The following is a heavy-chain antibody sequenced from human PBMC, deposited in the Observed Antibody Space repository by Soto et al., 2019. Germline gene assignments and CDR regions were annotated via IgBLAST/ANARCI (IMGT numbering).Heavy chain of an antibody. J-gene: IGHJ4*02. Sequence: EVQLVESGGGLVKPGGSLRLSCVASGPIFSSYGMNWLRQAPGKGLEWVSSIDSSGRYIYYADSLQGRFTISRDNAKNSMYLQMNSLRVEDTARYFVARDESAGSSTRDWGQGTLVTVSS. CDR3: ARDESAGSSTRD. CDR2: IDSSGRYI. CDR1: GPIFSSYG. D-gene: IGHD2-2*01. V-gene: IGHV3-21*01.